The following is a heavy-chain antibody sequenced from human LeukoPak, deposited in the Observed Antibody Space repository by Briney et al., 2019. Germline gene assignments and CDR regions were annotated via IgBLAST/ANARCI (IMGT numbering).Heavy chain of an antibody. Sequence: SETLSLTCAVYGGSFSGYYWSWIRQPAGKGLEWIGRIYSGSPNYNPSLKSRATISVDTSKNQLSLKLSSVTAADTAVYYCARGQSGSYYFYWGQGTLVTVSS. J-gene: IGHJ4*02. CDR1: GGSFSGYY. CDR3: ARGQSGSYYFY. D-gene: IGHD1-26*01. CDR2: IYSGSP. V-gene: IGHV4-59*10.